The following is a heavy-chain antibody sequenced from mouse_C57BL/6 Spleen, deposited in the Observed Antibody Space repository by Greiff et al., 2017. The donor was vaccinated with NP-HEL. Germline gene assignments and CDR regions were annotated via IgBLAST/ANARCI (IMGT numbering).Heavy chain of an antibody. J-gene: IGHJ3*01. Sequence: EVQRVESGGGLVQPGGSMKLSCAASGFTFSDAWMDWVRQSPEKGLEWVAEIRNKANNHATYYAESVKGRFTISRDDSKSSVYLQMNSLRAEDTGIYYCTRRGYYGYDGFAYWGQGTLVTVSA. CDR1: GFTFSDAW. V-gene: IGHV6-6*01. D-gene: IGHD2-2*01. CDR3: TRRGYYGYDGFAY. CDR2: IRNKANNHAT.